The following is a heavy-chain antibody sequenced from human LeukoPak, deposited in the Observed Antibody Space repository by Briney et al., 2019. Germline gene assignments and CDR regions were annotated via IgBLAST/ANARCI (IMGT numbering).Heavy chain of an antibody. V-gene: IGHV3-20*04. CDR3: ARGGATTAFDY. J-gene: IGHJ4*02. Sequence: GGSLRLSCAASGFTFDDYGMSWVRQTPGKGLEWVSGINWNGGSTGYADSVKGRFTISRDDSKNTLYLQMNSLRAEDTAVYYCARGGATTAFDYWGQGTLVTVSS. CDR2: INWNGGST. D-gene: IGHD1-26*01. CDR1: GFTFDDYG.